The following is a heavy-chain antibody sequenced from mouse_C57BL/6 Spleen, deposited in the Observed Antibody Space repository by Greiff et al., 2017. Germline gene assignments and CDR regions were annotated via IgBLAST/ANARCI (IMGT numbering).Heavy chain of an antibody. CDR1: GYAFTNYL. V-gene: IGHV1-54*01. J-gene: IGHJ2*01. CDR3: ARDRFDD. Sequence: QVQLQQSGAELVRPGTSVKVSCKASGYAFTNYLIEWVKQRPGQGLEWIGVINPGSGGTNYNEKFKGKATLTADKSSSTAYMQRSSLTSEDSAVXFCARDRFDDWGQGTTLKVSS. CDR2: INPGSGGT.